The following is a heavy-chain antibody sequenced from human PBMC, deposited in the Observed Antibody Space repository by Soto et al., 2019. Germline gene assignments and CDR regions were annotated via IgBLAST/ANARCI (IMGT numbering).Heavy chain of an antibody. Sequence: PSETLSLTCAVSGYSISSGYYWGWIRQPPGKGLEWIGSISHSGSTYYNPSLKSRVTISVDTSKKQFSLKLTSVTAADTAVYYCARDSGGIAAFDPWGQGTLVTVSS. CDR1: GYSISSGYY. CDR3: ARDSGGIAAFDP. J-gene: IGHJ5*02. CDR2: ISHSGST. V-gene: IGHV4-38-2*02. D-gene: IGHD6-13*01.